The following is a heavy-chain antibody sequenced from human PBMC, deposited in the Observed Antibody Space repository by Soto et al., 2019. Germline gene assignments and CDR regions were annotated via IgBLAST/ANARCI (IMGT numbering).Heavy chain of an antibody. D-gene: IGHD2-2*01. V-gene: IGHV3-15*07. CDR3: TTDLVPSLPAATVYYYYGMDV. J-gene: IGHJ6*02. CDR1: GFTFSNAW. Sequence: PGGSLRLSCAASGFTFSNAWMNWVRQAPGKGLEWVGRIKSKTDGGTTDYAAPVKGRFTISRDDSKNTLYLQMNSLKTEDTAVYYCTTDLVPSLPAATVYYYYGMDVWGQGTTVTVSS. CDR2: IKSKTDGGTT.